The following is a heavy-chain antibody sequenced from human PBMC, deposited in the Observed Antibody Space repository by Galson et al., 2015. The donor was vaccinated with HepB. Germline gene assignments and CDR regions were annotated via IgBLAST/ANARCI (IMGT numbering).Heavy chain of an antibody. CDR2: INHRGST. J-gene: IGHJ6*02. V-gene: IGHV4-34*01. Sequence: ETLSLTCTVDGESFSGYYWSWIRQAPGKGLEWIGEINHRGSTNYNPSLKSRVTISVDTSNNQFSLKLSSVTAADTAVYYCARGVKKPMEYYNYYALDVWGQGTTVTVSS. CDR1: GESFSGYY. CDR3: ARGVKKPMEYYNYYALDV. D-gene: IGHD2/OR15-2a*01.